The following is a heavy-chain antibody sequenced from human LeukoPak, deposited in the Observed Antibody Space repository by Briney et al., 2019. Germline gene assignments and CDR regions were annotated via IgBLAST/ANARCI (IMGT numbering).Heavy chain of an antibody. CDR1: GFTFSSYA. CDR2: ISSNGGST. D-gene: IGHD6-19*01. Sequence: GGSLRLSCAASGFTFSSYAMSWVRQAPGKGVEYVAAISSNGGSTYYADSVKGRFTISRDNSNNTLYLQMSSLGAEDMAVYYCVKDLVASGWYAPFDYWGQGTLVTVSS. V-gene: IGHV3-64D*09. CDR3: VKDLVASGWYAPFDY. J-gene: IGHJ4*02.